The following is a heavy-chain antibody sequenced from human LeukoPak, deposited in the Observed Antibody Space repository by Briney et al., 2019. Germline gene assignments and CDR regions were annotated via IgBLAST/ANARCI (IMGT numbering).Heavy chain of an antibody. Sequence: SETLSLTCAVYGGSFSGYYWSWIRQPPGKGLEWIGEINHSGSTNYNPSLKSRVTISVDTSKNQFSLKLSSVTAAATAVYYCARGDYYGSARRFDPWGQGTLVTVSS. D-gene: IGHD3-10*01. CDR2: INHSGST. J-gene: IGHJ5*02. CDR1: GGSFSGYY. CDR3: ARGDYYGSARRFDP. V-gene: IGHV4-34*01.